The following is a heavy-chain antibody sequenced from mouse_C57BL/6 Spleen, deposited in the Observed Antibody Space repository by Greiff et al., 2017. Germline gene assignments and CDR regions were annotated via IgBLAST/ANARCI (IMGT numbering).Heavy chain of an antibody. D-gene: IGHD1-1*01. CDR2: IDPSDSYT. Sequence: QVQLQQPGAELVKPGASVKLSCKASVYTFTSYWMQWVKQRPGQGLEWIGEIDPSDSYTNYNQKFKGKATLTVDTSSSTAYMQLSSLTSEDSAVYYCARSPTTVVSMDYWGQGTSVTVSS. CDR3: ARSPTTVVSMDY. V-gene: IGHV1-50*01. J-gene: IGHJ4*01. CDR1: VYTFTSYW.